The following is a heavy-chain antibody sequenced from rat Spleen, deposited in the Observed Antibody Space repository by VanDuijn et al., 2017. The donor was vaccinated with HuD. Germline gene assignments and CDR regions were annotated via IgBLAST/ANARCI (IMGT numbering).Heavy chain of an antibody. V-gene: IGHV5-20*01. Sequence: EVQLVESGGGLVQPGRSLKLSCAASGFTFDDYHMAWVRQAPTKGLEWVASINYDGSSTFYRDSVKGRFTPSRDNAKSSLYLQMDSLRSEDTATYYCTRDRILRSTGFDYWGQGVMVTVSS. CDR3: TRDRILRSTGFDY. CDR1: GFTFDDYH. D-gene: IGHD1-6*01. CDR2: INYDGSST. J-gene: IGHJ2*01.